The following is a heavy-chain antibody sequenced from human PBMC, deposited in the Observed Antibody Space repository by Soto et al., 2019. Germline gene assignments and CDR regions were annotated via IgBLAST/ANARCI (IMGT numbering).Heavy chain of an antibody. V-gene: IGHV3-23*01. Sequence: EVQLLESGGDLVQPGGSLRLSCAASGFTFNDYALTWVRQVPGKGLEWVSSLSSRGFSTHYAESVKGRFTISRDNIKNSGCMQMNICGADCTAGYCCARDRAVDCINGIFVGVFVICVQWTLVTVSS. CDR1: GFTFNDYA. CDR2: LSSRGFST. CDR3: ARDRAVDCINGIFVGVFVI. D-gene: IGHD2-8*01. J-gene: IGHJ3*02.